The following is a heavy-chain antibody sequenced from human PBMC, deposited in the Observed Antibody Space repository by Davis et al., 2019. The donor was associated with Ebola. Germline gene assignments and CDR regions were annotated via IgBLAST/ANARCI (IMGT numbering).Heavy chain of an antibody. Sequence: PSETLSLTCAASGFTFSSYWMSWVRQAPGKGLEWVANINQDGGEKYYMDSVKGRFTISRDNAKNSLYLQMNSLRAEDTAVCYCARELVVGPAEYFQQWGQGTLVIVSS. D-gene: IGHD1-26*01. CDR3: ARELVVGPAEYFQQ. CDR1: GFTFSSYW. J-gene: IGHJ1*01. CDR2: INQDGGEK. V-gene: IGHV3-7*01.